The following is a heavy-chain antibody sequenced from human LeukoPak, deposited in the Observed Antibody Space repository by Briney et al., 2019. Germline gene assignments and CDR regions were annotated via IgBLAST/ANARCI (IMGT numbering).Heavy chain of an antibody. CDR2: ISGSGGST. CDR1: GFTFSSYA. V-gene: IGHV3-23*01. J-gene: IGHJ6*02. Sequence: GGSLRLSCAASGFTFSSYAMSWVRQAPGKGLEWVSAISGSGGSTYYADSVKGRFTISRDNSKNTPYLQMNSLRAEDTAVYYCAKDCSSGWIYYGMDVWGQGTTVTVSS. CDR3: AKDCSSGWIYYGMDV. D-gene: IGHD6-19*01.